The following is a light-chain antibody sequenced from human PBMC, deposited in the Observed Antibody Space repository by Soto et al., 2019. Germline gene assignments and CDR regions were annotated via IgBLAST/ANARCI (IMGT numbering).Light chain of an antibody. J-gene: IGKJ5*01. CDR3: QQYGSSPL. CDR1: QSVSSSY. Sequence: EIVLTQSPGTLSLSPGKRATLSCRASQSVSSSYLAWYQQKPGQAPRLLIYGASSRATGIPDRFSGSGSGTDFTLTISRLEPEDFAVYYCQQYGSSPLFGQGTRLEIK. V-gene: IGKV3-20*01. CDR2: GAS.